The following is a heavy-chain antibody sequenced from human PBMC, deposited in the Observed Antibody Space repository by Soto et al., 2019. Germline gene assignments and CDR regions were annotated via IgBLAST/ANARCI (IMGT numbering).Heavy chain of an antibody. D-gene: IGHD3-16*02. CDR1: GGSISSSSYY. V-gene: IGHV4-39*01. J-gene: IGHJ4*02. Sequence: SETLSLTCTVSGGSISSSSYYWGWIRQPPGKGLEWIGSIYYSGSTYYNPSLKSRVTISVDTSKNQFSLKLSSVTAADTAVYYCARLARDYDYIWGSYRHPFDYWGQGTLVTVSS. CDR2: IYYSGST. CDR3: ARLARDYDYIWGSYRHPFDY.